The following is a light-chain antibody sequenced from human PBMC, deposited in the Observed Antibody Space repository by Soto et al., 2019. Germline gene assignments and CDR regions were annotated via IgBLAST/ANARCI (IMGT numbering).Light chain of an antibody. J-gene: IGLJ1*01. CDR3: QSYDSSLSGYV. V-gene: IGLV1-40*01. CDR2: DDS. CDR1: SSNIGAGYD. Sequence: QSVLTQPPSVSGAPGPRVTISCTGSSSNIGAGYDVHWYQQLPGPAPKLLIYDDSNRPSGVPDRFSGSKSGTSASLAITGLQAEDEADYYCQSYDSSLSGYVFGTGTKLTVL.